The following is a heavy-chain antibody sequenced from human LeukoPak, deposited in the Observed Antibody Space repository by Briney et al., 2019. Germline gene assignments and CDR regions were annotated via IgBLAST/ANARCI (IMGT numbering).Heavy chain of an antibody. V-gene: IGHV1-69*05. CDR2: IIPIFGTA. D-gene: IGHD2-15*01. CDR3: ARDGEVVAATYYYYYMDV. J-gene: IGHJ6*03. CDR1: GGTLISYA. Sequence: VASVKVSCKASGGTLISYASSGVRQAPGQGREGMGGIIPIFGTANYAQKFEGRVTITTNESTSTAYMELSSLRSEDTAVYYCARDGEVVAATYYYYYMDVWGKGTTVTVSS.